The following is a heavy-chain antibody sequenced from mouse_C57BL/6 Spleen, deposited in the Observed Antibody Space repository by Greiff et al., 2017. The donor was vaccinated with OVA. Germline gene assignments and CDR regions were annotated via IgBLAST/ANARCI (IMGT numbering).Heavy chain of an antibody. D-gene: IGHD1-1*01. J-gene: IGHJ3*01. CDR2: IYPSDSET. CDR3: ARGGSSLGFAY. V-gene: IGHV1-61*01. Sequence: QVQLKESGAELVRPGSSVKLSCKASGYTFTSYWMDWVKQRPGQGLEWIGNIYPSDSETHYNQKFKDKATLTVDKSSSTAYMQLSSLTSEDSAVYYCARGGSSLGFAYWGQGTLVTVSA. CDR1: GYTFTSYW.